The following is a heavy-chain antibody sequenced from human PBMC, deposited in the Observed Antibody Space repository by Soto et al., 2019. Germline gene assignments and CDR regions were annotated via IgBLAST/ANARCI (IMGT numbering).Heavy chain of an antibody. CDR2: IIPIFGTA. CDR3: ASRMTTVTTIYYYYYYGMDV. J-gene: IGHJ6*02. V-gene: IGHV1-69*13. Sequence: SVKVSCKASGGTFSSYAISWVRQAPGQGPEWMGGIIPIFGTANYAQKFQGRVTITADESTSTAYMELSSLRSEDTAVYYCASRMTTVTTIYYYYYYGMDVWGQGTTVTVSS. D-gene: IGHD4-17*01. CDR1: GGTFSSYA.